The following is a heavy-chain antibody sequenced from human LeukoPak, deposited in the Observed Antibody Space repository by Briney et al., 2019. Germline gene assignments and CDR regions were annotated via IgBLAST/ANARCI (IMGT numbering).Heavy chain of an antibody. Sequence: PSETLSLTCTVSGGSISSSSYYWGWIRQPPGKGLEWIGSTYYSGSTYYNPSLKSRVTISVDTSKNQFSLKLSSVTAADTAVYYCAARGGTSDYWGQGTLVTVSS. CDR3: AARGGTSDY. V-gene: IGHV4-39*01. D-gene: IGHD3-16*01. CDR2: TYYSGST. CDR1: GGSISSSSYY. J-gene: IGHJ4*02.